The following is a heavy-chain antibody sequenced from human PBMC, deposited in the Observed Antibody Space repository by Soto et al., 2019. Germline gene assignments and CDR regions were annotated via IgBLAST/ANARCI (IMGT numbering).Heavy chain of an antibody. CDR3: ARGYLLTGYSPALNGWFDP. V-gene: IGHV1-8*01. CDR1: GYTFTSYD. D-gene: IGHD3-9*01. Sequence: GASVKVSCKASGYTFTSYDINWVRQATGQGLEWMGWMNPNSGNTGYAQKFQGRVTMTRNTSISTAYMELSSVTAADTAVYYCARGYLLTGYSPALNGWFDPWGQGKLVTVSS. J-gene: IGHJ5*02. CDR2: MNPNSGNT.